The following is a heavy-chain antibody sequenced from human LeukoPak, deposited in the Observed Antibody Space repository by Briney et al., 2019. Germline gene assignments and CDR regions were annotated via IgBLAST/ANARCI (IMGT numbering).Heavy chain of an antibody. J-gene: IGHJ4*02. CDR3: ARDAIVRDYSTSDY. D-gene: IGHD4-11*01. CDR1: GYTFTGYY. CDR2: INPNSGGT. V-gene: IGHV1-2*02. Sequence: ASVKVSCKASGYTFTGYYIHWVRQAPGQGLEWMGWINPNSGGTNYAQTFQGRVTMTRDTSISTAYMELSRLTSDDTAVYYCARDAIVRDYSTSDYWGQRTLVTVSS.